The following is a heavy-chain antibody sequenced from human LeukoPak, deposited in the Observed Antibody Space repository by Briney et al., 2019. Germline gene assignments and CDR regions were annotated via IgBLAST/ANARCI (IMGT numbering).Heavy chain of an antibody. J-gene: IGHJ4*02. CDR1: GFTFSSYA. Sequence: PGGSRRLSCAASGFTFSSYAMHWVRQAPGKGLEWVAVISYDGSSKYYADSVKGRFTISRDNSKNTLYLQMNSLRAEDTAVYYCARSIVVVPAAISGTLHRIIAAAPFDYWGQGTLVTVSS. V-gene: IGHV3-30-3*01. CDR2: ISYDGSSK. D-gene: IGHD2-2*01. CDR3: ARSIVVVPAAISGTLHRIIAAAPFDY.